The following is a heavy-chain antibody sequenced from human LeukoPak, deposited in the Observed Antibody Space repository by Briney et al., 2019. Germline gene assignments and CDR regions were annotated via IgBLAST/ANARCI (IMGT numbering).Heavy chain of an antibody. J-gene: IGHJ4*02. D-gene: IGHD3-9*01. CDR2: ISGSGDRT. V-gene: IGHV3-23*01. CDR3: AKLESWFFDY. Sequence: PGGSLRLSCAASGFTFSTYAMSWVRQAPGKGLEWVPAISGSGDRTYYTDSVEGRFTISRDNSKNTLYLQMNNLRAEDTAVYYCAKLESWFFDYWGQGTLVTVSS. CDR1: GFTFSTYA.